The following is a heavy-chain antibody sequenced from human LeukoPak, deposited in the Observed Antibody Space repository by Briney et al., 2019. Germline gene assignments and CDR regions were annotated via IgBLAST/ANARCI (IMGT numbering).Heavy chain of an antibody. Sequence: SAPTLVNPTQTLTLTCTLSGFSLTTSRKWVTWICQPTGRPLERLARIDKDDDDYYNPFLETRLRISKDTFKNQVVLTMTNMDPVDTGTYYCARSPGDYFYQLGMDVWGQGTTVTVSS. CDR1: GFSLTTSRKW. V-gene: IGHV2-70*11. CDR2: IDKDDDD. J-gene: IGHJ6*02. D-gene: IGHD4-17*01. CDR3: ARSPGDYFYQLGMDV.